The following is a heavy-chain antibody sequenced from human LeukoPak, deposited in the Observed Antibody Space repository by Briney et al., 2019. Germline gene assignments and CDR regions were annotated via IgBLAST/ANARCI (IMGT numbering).Heavy chain of an antibody. V-gene: IGHV4-34*01. CDR2: INHSGST. D-gene: IGHD5-24*01. Sequence: SETLSLTCAVYGGSFSCYYWSWIRQPPGKGLEWIGEINHSGSTKYNPSLKSRVTISVDTSKNQFSLNLSSVTAADTAVYYCARGGYNIWEYYFDYWGQGILVTVSS. CDR1: GGSFSCYY. J-gene: IGHJ4*02. CDR3: ARGGYNIWEYYFDY.